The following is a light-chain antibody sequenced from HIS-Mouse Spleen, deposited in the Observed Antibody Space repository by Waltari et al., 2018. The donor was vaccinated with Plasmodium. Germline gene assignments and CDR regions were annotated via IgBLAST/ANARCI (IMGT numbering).Light chain of an antibody. CDR2: GAS. V-gene: IGKV3-15*01. CDR1: QSVSSN. CDR3: QQYNNWPAWT. J-gene: IGKJ1*01. Sequence: ELVMTQSPATLSVSPGERATLFCRARQSVSSNLAWYQQKPGPAPRLLIYGASTRATGIPARFSGSGSGTEFTLTISSLQSEDFAVYYCQQYNNWPAWTFGQGTKVEIK.